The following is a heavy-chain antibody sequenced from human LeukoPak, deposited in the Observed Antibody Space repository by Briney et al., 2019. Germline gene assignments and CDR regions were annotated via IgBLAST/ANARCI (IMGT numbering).Heavy chain of an antibody. Sequence: PGGSLRLSCAASGFTFSSYSMNWVRQAPGKGLEWVSYISSSSSTIYYADSVKGRFTISRDNAKNSLYLQMNSLRAEDTAVYYCARDQGRYGGNSREHAFDIWGQGTMVTVSS. D-gene: IGHD4-23*01. CDR1: GFTFSSYS. V-gene: IGHV3-48*04. CDR3: ARDQGRYGGNSREHAFDI. J-gene: IGHJ3*02. CDR2: ISSSSSTI.